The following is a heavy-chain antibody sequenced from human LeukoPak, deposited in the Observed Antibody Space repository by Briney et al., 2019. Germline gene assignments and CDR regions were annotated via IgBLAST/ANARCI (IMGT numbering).Heavy chain of an antibody. D-gene: IGHD3-10*02. CDR3: ARGVFGESLES. V-gene: IGHV1-2*02. Sequence: GASVKVSCKASGHTFTGYYVYWVRRAPGQGLEWIGWMNPNVGGANFPQKFQGRVTVTSDPAISAAYMELRRLRSDDTAVYYCARGVFGESLESWGQGTLVTVSS. J-gene: IGHJ4*02. CDR1: GHTFTGYY. CDR2: MNPNVGGA.